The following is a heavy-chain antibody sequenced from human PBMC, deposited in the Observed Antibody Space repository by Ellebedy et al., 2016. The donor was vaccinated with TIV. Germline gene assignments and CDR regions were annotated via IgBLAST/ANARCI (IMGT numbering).Heavy chain of an antibody. CDR3: ARHELGSNAAFDY. CDR2: IDPSDPSGSYT. V-gene: IGHV5-10-1*01. Sequence: GGSLRLXCKASGYSFTLFWITWVRQMPGKGLEWMGRIDPSDPSGSYTTYGPSFQGHVTISFDTSITTAYLQWSSLKASDTAMYYCARHELGSNAAFDYWGQGTLVTVSS. CDR1: GYSFTLFW. J-gene: IGHJ4*02. D-gene: IGHD7-27*01.